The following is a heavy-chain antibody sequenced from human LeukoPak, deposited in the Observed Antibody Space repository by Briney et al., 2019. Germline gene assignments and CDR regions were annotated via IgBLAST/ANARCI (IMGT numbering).Heavy chain of an antibody. CDR3: ARASGSHFDY. CDR2: ISSSSSTI. CDR1: GFTFISYS. D-gene: IGHD5-12*01. Sequence: GGSLRLSCAASGFTFISYSMNWVRQAPGKGLEYISDISSSSSTIYYADSVKGRFTISRDNAKNSLYLQMNSLRDEDTAVYYCARASGSHFDYWGQGTLVTVSS. V-gene: IGHV3-48*02. J-gene: IGHJ4*02.